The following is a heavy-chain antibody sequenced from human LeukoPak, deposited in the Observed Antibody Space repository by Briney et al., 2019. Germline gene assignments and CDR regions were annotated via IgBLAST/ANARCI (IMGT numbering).Heavy chain of an antibody. V-gene: IGHV4-34*01. J-gene: IGHJ4*02. CDR1: GGSFSGYY. Sequence: SETLSLTCAVYGGSFSGYYWSWIRQPPGKGLEWIGEINHSGSTNYNPSLKSRVTISVDTSKNQFSLKLSSVTAADTAVYYCARDADFWSGLARFDYWGQGTLVTVSS. CDR3: ARDADFWSGLARFDY. CDR2: INHSGST. D-gene: IGHD3-3*01.